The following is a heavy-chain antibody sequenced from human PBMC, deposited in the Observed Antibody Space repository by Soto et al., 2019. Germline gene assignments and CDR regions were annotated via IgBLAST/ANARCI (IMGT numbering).Heavy chain of an antibody. CDR3: ARDPIVRGVVGWYFDL. Sequence: QVQLQESGPGLVKPSQTLSLTCAVSGGSISRSVYYCNWIRQHPVKGLEWIGYIHNSGTTYYNPSLKSRLTFSVDTSKNQFSLKLSSVTTADTAVYYCARDPIVRGVVGWYFDLWGRGTLVTVSS. J-gene: IGHJ2*01. CDR2: IHNSGTT. V-gene: IGHV4-31*11. D-gene: IGHD3-10*01. CDR1: GGSISRSVYY.